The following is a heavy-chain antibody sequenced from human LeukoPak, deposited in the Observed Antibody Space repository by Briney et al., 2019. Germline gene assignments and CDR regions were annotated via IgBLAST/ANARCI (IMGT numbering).Heavy chain of an antibody. CDR1: RGTFSRYA. Sequence: ASLKDSSKASRGTFSRYATSCVPPTPRQRLEWMGGMIPMIGIETYEQKCQGSVTITAAESRSTAYMELSSLRSEDTAVYYGAKDRPYTGGWRGFDYWGQGTLVTVSS. CDR2: MIPMIGIE. V-gene: IGHV1-69*10. J-gene: IGHJ4*02. CDR3: AKDRPYTGGWRGFDY. D-gene: IGHD6-19*01.